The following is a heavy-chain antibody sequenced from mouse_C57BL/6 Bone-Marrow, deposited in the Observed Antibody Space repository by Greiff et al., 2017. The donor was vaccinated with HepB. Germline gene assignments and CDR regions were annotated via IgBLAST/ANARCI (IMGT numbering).Heavy chain of an antibody. Sequence: QVQLQQSGPELVKPGASVKISCKASGYAFSSSWMNWVKQRPGKGLEWIGRIYPGDGDTNYTGKFKGKATLTADKSSSTAYMQLSSLTSEDSAVYFCARADYGSSLYAMDYWGQGTSVTVSS. V-gene: IGHV1-82*01. J-gene: IGHJ4*01. CDR3: ARADYGSSLYAMDY. CDR1: GYAFSSSW. D-gene: IGHD1-1*01. CDR2: IYPGDGDT.